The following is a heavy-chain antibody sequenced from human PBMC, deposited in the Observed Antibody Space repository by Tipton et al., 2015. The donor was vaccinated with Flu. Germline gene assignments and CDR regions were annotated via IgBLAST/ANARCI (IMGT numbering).Heavy chain of an antibody. CDR3: ARATKEQTIFGVVVDV. J-gene: IGHJ6*04. CDR2: INPNSGGT. CDR1: GYTFTSYD. V-gene: IGHV1-2*02. D-gene: IGHD3-3*01. Sequence: QLVQSGAEVKKPGASVKVSCKASGYTFTSYDINWVRQATGQGLEWMGWINPNSGGTNYAQKFQGRVTMTRDTSISTAYMELSRLRSDDTAVYYCARATKEQTIFGVVVDVWGKGTTVTVSS.